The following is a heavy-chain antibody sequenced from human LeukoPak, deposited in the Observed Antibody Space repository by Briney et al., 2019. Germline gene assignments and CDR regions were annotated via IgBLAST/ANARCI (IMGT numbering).Heavy chain of an antibody. D-gene: IGHD3-10*01. CDR2: INHSGST. V-gene: IGHV4-34*01. J-gene: IGHJ4*02. CDR3: ARGEFRYYFDY. Sequence: SETLSLTCAVYGGFFSGYYWSWIRQPPGKGLEWIGEINHSGSTNYNPSLKSRVTISVDTSKDQFSLKLSSVTAADTAVYYYARGEFRYYFDYWGQGTLVTVSS. CDR1: GGFFSGYY.